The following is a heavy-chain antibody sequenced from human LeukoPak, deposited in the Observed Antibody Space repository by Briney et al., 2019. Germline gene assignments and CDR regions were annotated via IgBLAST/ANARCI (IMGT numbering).Heavy chain of an antibody. CDR2: LASDENNR. V-gene: IGHV3-74*01. J-gene: IGHJ4*02. D-gene: IGHD3-16*01. Sequence: GGSLRLSCAASGLTISDSWIHWVRQVPGKGLMWVSRLASDENNRIYADSVKGRFTIPRGNAKNTLFLQMNSLRVEDTGFYYCARDAGWGRLDSWGQGALVTVSS. CDR3: ARDAGWGRLDS. CDR1: GLTISDSW.